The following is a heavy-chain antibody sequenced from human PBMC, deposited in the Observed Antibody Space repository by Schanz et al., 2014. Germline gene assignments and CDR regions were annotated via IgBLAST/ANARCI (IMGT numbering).Heavy chain of an antibody. J-gene: IGHJ4*01. CDR2: LSGSGGST. V-gene: IGHV3-23*01. CDR3: AREQIMAAAGLVDY. D-gene: IGHD6-13*01. Sequence: DVQLLESGGGLVQPGGSLRLSCAASGFTFSSYAMSWVRQAPGKGLEWVSALSGSGGSTYYADSVKGRFTISRDNSENTLYLQMNSLRAEDTAVYYCAREQIMAAAGLVDYWGHGTLVTVSS. CDR1: GFTFSSYA.